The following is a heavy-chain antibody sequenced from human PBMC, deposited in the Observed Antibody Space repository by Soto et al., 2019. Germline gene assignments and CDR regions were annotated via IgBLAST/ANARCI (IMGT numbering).Heavy chain of an antibody. Sequence: PSETLSLTCTVSGGSISSGGYYWSWTRQHPGKGLEWIGYIYYSGSTYYNPSLKSRVTISVDTSKNQFSLKLSSVTAADTAVYYCARNNPYSSSWSPFDYWGQGTLVTVSS. V-gene: IGHV4-31*03. CDR3: ARNNPYSSSWSPFDY. D-gene: IGHD6-13*01. CDR1: GGSISSGGYY. J-gene: IGHJ4*02. CDR2: IYYSGST.